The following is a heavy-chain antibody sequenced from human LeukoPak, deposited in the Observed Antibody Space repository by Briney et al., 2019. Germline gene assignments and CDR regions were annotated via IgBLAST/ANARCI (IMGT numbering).Heavy chain of an antibody. CDR2: VTGSGAST. J-gene: IGHJ4*02. Sequence: SGGSLRLSCTASGFTFSSYAMSWVRQAPGKGLEWVSTVTGSGASTYYADSVKGRFTISRDDSKNTLFLQMNSLRAEDTAVYYCAKGGSSSSWYFFHCWGQGTLVTVSS. CDR1: GFTFSSYA. CDR3: AKGGSSSSWYFFHC. V-gene: IGHV3-23*01. D-gene: IGHD6-13*01.